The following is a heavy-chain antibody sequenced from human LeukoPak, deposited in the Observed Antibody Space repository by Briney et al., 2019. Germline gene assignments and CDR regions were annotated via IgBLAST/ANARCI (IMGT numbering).Heavy chain of an antibody. D-gene: IGHD3-3*01. CDR3: ARGQGFYDFWSGYPA. J-gene: IGHJ4*02. CDR2: INAGNGNT. V-gene: IGHV1-3*01. CDR1: GYTFTSYA. Sequence: ASVKVSCKASGYTFTSYAMHWVRQAPGQRLEWMGWINAGNGNTKYSQKFQGRVTITRNTSISTAYMELSSLRSEDTAVYYCARGQGFYDFWSGYPAWGQGTLVTVSS.